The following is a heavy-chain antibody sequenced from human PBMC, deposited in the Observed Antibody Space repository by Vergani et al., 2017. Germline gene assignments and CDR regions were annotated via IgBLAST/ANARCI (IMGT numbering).Heavy chain of an antibody. D-gene: IGHD3-22*01. V-gene: IGHV1-2*02. J-gene: IGHJ4*02. CDR1: GYTFIGYY. CDR2: INPNSGGT. Sequence: QVQLVQSGAEVKKPGASVKVSCMTSGYTFIGYYIHWVRQAPGQGLEWMGWINPNSGGTNYAQKFQGRVTMTRDTSISTAYMELSRLKSDDTAVYYCARDRAIVATISGTTMTRGTDYWGQGTLVIVSS. CDR3: ARDRAIVATISGTTMTRGTDY.